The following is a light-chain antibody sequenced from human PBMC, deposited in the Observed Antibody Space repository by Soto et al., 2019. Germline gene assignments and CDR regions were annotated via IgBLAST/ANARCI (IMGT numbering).Light chain of an antibody. Sequence: DIVLTQSPGTLSLSPGERATLSCRASQSVSGTYLAWYQQKPGQAPRVLFYGASSRAAGIPDRFSGSGSGTDFTLTISRLEPEDFAVYYCQLYGSSRRYTFGQGTKLEIK. CDR3: QLYGSSRRYT. J-gene: IGKJ2*01. CDR2: GAS. V-gene: IGKV3-20*01. CDR1: QSVSGTY.